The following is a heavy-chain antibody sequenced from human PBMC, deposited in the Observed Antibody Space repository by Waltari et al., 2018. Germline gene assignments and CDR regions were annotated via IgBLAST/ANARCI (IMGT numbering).Heavy chain of an antibody. D-gene: IGHD2-8*02. CDR3: ARDCTGGTVCHEDFQH. V-gene: IGHV1-46*01. J-gene: IGHJ1*01. CDR1: GYTFTTYH. CDR2: INPSDGRT. Sequence: QVQLVQSGAEVKEPGASVKVSCKASGYTFTTYHIHWVRQAPGQGLEWIGFINPSDGRTGYALKFQGRVTMTRDTSTDTVYLELSSLISDDMAVYYCARDCTGGTVCHEDFQHWGRGTQVTVSS.